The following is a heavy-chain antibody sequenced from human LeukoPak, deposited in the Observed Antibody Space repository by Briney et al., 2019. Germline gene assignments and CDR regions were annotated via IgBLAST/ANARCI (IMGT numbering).Heavy chain of an antibody. CDR1: GYTFTGYY. V-gene: IGHV1-24*01. D-gene: IGHD4-23*01. CDR2: FDPEDGET. Sequence: ASVKVSCKASGYTFTGYYMHWVRQAPGKGLEWMGGFDPEDGETIYAQKFQGRVTMTEDTSTDTAYMELSSLRSEDTAVYYCATAHPLGWLPVDYWGQGTLVTVSS. CDR3: ATAHPLGWLPVDY. J-gene: IGHJ4*02.